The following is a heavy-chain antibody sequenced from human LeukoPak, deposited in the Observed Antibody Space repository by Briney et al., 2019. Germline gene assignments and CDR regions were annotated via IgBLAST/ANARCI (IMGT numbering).Heavy chain of an antibody. V-gene: IGHV1-69*13. J-gene: IGHJ3*02. CDR2: IIPIFGTA. Sequence: SVKVSCKASGGTFSSYAISWVRQAPGQGLEWMGGIIPIFGTANYAQKFQGRVTITADESTSTAYMELSSLRSEDTAVYYCARSDGLTMVRGGILRAFDIWGQGTMVTVSS. CDR3: ARSDGLTMVRGGILRAFDI. CDR1: GGTFSSYA. D-gene: IGHD3-10*01.